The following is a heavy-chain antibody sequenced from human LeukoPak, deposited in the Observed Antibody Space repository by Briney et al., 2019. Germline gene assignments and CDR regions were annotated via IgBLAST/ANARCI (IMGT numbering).Heavy chain of an antibody. Sequence: PGGSLRLSCAASGFTFSSYAMSWVRQAPGKGLEWVSAISGSGGSTYYADSVKGRFTISRDNSKNTLYLQMNCLRAEDTAVYYCAKKKRITIFGVVIMGTNYFDYWGQGTLVTVSS. V-gene: IGHV3-23*01. CDR1: GFTFSSYA. CDR3: AKKKRITIFGVVIMGTNYFDY. CDR2: ISGSGGST. J-gene: IGHJ4*01. D-gene: IGHD3-3*01.